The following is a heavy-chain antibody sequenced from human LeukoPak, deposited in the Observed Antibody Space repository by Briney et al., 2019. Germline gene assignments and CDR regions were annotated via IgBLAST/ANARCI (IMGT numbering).Heavy chain of an antibody. J-gene: IGHJ6*03. Sequence: PSQTLSLTCTVSGGSISSGSYYWSWIRQPAGKGLEWIGRIYTSGSTNYNPSLKSRVTISVDTSKNQFSLKLSSVTAADTAVYYCARKGSSWYYMDVWGKGTTVTVSS. CDR3: ARKGSSWYYMDV. D-gene: IGHD6-13*01. CDR2: IYTSGST. CDR1: GGSISSGSYY. V-gene: IGHV4-61*02.